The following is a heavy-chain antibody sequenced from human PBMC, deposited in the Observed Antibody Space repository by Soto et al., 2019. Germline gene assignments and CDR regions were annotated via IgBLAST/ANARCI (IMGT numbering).Heavy chain of an antibody. J-gene: IGHJ4*02. Sequence: EVQLLESGGGLVQPGGSLRLSCAASGFTFSSYGMTWVRQAPGKGLEWVSFSSATGAGTYYADSVKGRFTISRDNSKNTLELQMTSLRADDTAVYYWAKDRRAGGNYGFYSDFWGQGALVIVSS. CDR3: AKDRRAGGNYGFYSDF. CDR2: SSATGAGT. D-gene: IGHD1-7*01. CDR1: GFTFSSYG. V-gene: IGHV3-23*01.